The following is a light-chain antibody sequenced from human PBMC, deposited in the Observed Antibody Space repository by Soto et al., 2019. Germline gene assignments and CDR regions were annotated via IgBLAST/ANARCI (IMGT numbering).Light chain of an antibody. CDR2: AAS. CDR1: QSISSY. Sequence: DIQMTQSPSSLSASVGDRVTITCRASQSISSYLNWYQQKPGKAPNLLIYAASTLQSGVPSRFSGSGSGTDFTLTISSLQPEDFATYFCQQSFNTVMYTFGQGTKVDIK. V-gene: IGKV1-39*01. CDR3: QQSFNTVMYT. J-gene: IGKJ2*01.